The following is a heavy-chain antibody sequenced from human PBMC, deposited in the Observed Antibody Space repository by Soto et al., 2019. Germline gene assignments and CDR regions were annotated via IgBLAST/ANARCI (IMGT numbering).Heavy chain of an antibody. CDR2: IYWNDEQ. Sequence: QITLKESGPTLVKPTQTLTLTCTFSGFSLTSGVVGVGWIRQPPGEALEWLALIYWNDEQYYNPSLRNRLTRTRDTSKTQVVLTMPNMDPVDTATYYCAHRRTGPSGYDVWGQGTTVNVSS. V-gene: IGHV2-5*01. CDR3: AHRRTGPSGYDV. CDR1: GFSLTSGVVG. D-gene: IGHD6-13*01. J-gene: IGHJ6*02.